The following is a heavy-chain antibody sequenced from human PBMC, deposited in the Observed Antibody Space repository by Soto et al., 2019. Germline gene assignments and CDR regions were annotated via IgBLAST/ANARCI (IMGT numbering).Heavy chain of an antibody. V-gene: IGHV3-23*04. D-gene: IGHD1-26*01. Sequence: EVQLVESGGGLFQPGGSLRLSCAASGFTVSSSYMSWVRQAPGKGLEWVSDIGGSGDRIYYADSVKGRFTISRDNSKNMLYLQLNSLRADDTAVYYCAKDPGSSGSYWGQGTLVTVSS. CDR2: IGGSGDRI. CDR1: GFTVSSSY. CDR3: AKDPGSSGSY. J-gene: IGHJ4*02.